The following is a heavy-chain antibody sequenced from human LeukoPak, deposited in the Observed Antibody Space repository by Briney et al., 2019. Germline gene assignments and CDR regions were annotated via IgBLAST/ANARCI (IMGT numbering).Heavy chain of an antibody. J-gene: IGHJ4*02. Sequence: SEPLSLTCTVSGGSISSSSYYWGWIRQPPGKGLEWIGSIYYSGSTYYNPSLKSRVTISVDTSKNQFSLKLSSVTAADTAVYYCARVGYCTNGVCSQRIFDYWGQGTLVTVSS. CDR1: GGSISSSSYY. V-gene: IGHV4-39*01. D-gene: IGHD2-8*01. CDR2: IYYSGST. CDR3: ARVGYCTNGVCSQRIFDY.